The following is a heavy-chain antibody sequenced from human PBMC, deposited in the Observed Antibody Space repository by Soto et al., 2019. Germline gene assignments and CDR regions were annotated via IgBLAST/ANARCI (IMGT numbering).Heavy chain of an antibody. CDR2: ISNDGSNT. CDR3: ARVPYCSSSGCYSWFDP. J-gene: IGHJ5*02. Sequence: PGGSLRLSCAASGFTFSSYGMHWVRQAPGKGLEWVAVISNDGSNTYYADSVKGRFTISRDNSKKTLYLQMNSLRAEDTAVYYCARVPYCSSSGCYSWFDPWGQGTLVTVSS. D-gene: IGHD2-2*01. CDR1: GFTFSSYG. V-gene: IGHV3-30*03.